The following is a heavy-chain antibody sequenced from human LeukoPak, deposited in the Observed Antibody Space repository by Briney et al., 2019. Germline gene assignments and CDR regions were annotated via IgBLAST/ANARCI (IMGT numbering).Heavy chain of an antibody. CDR2: INNDGGST. J-gene: IGHJ6*02. CDR1: GFAFSSYW. CDR3: TRVDYYYNGMDV. V-gene: IGHV3-74*01. Sequence: GGSLRLSCAASGFAFSSYWMHWVRHVPEKGLVWVSRINNDGGSTSYADPMKGRFTVSRDNAKNTLFLQMNSLRAEDTGVYYCTRVDYYYNGMDVWGQGTTVTVSS.